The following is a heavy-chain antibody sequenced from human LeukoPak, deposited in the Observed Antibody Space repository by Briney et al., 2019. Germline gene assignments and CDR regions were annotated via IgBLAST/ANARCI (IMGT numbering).Heavy chain of an antibody. CDR1: GGSMRSYY. Sequence: SETLSLTCTVSGGSMRSYYWSWIRRPPGRGLEWIAYLSHSGSSDSNPSLTSRVTTLVDTSKNQFSLKLTSVTAADTAVYYCARARYANAWYAFDIWGHGTMVTVSS. CDR2: LSHSGSS. CDR3: ARARYANAWYAFDI. V-gene: IGHV4-59*01. D-gene: IGHD2-2*01. J-gene: IGHJ3*02.